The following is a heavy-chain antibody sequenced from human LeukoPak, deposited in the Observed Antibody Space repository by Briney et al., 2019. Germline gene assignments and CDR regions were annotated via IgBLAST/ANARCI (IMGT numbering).Heavy chain of an antibody. CDR3: ARGHGGSYSDY. D-gene: IGHD1-26*01. Sequence: ASVKVSCKASGYTFTGYYIHWVRQAPGQGLEWMGWINPKNDDSNYAQKFQGRVTITRNTSISTAYMELSSLRSEDTAVYYCARGHGGSYSDYWGQGTLVTVSS. J-gene: IGHJ4*02. CDR2: INPKNDDS. V-gene: IGHV1-2*02. CDR1: GYTFTGYY.